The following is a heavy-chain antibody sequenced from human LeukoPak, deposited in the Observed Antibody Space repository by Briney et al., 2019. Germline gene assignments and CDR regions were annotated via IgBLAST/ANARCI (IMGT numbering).Heavy chain of an antibody. CDR2: ISSSSSYI. D-gene: IGHD6-19*01. CDR3: ARILRRYSSGWYYAEGYYYYYYMDV. CDR1: GFIFSSYS. V-gene: IGHV3-21*01. Sequence: PGGSLRLSCAASGFIFSSYSMNWVRQAPGKGLEWVSSISSSSSYIYYADSVKGRFTISRDNAKNSLYLQMNSLRAEDTAVYYCARILRRYSSGWYYAEGYYYYYYMDVWGKGTTVTVSS. J-gene: IGHJ6*03.